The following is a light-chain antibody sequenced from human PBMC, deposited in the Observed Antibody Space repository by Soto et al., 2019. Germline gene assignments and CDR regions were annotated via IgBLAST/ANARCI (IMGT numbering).Light chain of an antibody. CDR2: EVT. Sequence: QSVLTQPASVSGSLGQSITISCTGTTSDVGGYNYVSWYQQHPGKAPILMIYEVTNRPSGVSNRFSVSKSGNTASLTISGLQVEDEAEYYCGSYTGSITYVFGTGTKVTVL. CDR1: TSDVGGYNY. CDR3: GSYTGSITYV. V-gene: IGLV2-14*01. J-gene: IGLJ1*01.